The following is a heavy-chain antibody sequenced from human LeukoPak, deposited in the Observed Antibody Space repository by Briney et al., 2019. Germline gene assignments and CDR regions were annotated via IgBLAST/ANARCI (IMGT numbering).Heavy chain of an antibody. Sequence: GGSLRLSCAASEFTSSAFWMSWVRHVPGKGLEWVAGVNWAGTNTHYAESVRGRFTISRDFAENSLYLQMNSLRDEDTAFYYCVKDVSSNWYSFDQWGQGTLVTVSS. V-gene: IGHV3-20*04. CDR1: EFTSSAFW. CDR2: VNWAGTNT. J-gene: IGHJ4*02. CDR3: VKDVSSNWYSFDQ. D-gene: IGHD1-1*01.